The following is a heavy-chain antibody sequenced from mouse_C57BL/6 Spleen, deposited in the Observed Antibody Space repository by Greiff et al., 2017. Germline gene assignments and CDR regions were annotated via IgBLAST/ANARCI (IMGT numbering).Heavy chain of an antibody. Sequence: VQLKESGPELVKPGASVKISCKASGYSFTDYNMNWVKQSNGKSLEWIGVINPNYGTTSYNQKFKGKATLTVDQSSSTASRQLNSRTSEYSAVYDCARDLDYYGSDYFDYWGQGTTLTVSS. D-gene: IGHD1-1*01. J-gene: IGHJ2*01. V-gene: IGHV1-39*01. CDR3: ARDLDYYGSDYFDY. CDR2: INPNYGTT. CDR1: GYSFTDYN.